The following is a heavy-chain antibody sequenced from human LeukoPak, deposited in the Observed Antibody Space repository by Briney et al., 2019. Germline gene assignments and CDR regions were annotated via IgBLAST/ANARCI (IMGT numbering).Heavy chain of an antibody. Sequence: PSETLSLTCAVYGGSFSGYYWSWIRQPPGKGLEWIGEINHSGSTNYNPSLKSRVTISVDTSKNQFSLKLSSVTAADTAVYYCARGYRLYDILTGYYKGPLDYWGQGTLATVSS. V-gene: IGHV4-34*01. CDR1: GGSFSGYY. J-gene: IGHJ4*02. CDR3: ARGYRLYDILTGYYKGPLDY. D-gene: IGHD3-9*01. CDR2: INHSGST.